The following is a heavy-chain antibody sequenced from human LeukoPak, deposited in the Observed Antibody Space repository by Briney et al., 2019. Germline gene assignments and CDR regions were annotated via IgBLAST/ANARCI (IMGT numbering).Heavy chain of an antibody. V-gene: IGHV3-23*01. J-gene: IGHJ4*02. CDR2: ISGSGGST. D-gene: IGHD6-19*01. Sequence: GGSLRLSCAASGFTFSSYSMNWVRQAPGKGLEWVSAISGSGGSTYYADSVKGRFTISRDNSKNTLYLQMNSLRAEDTAVYYCAKVIICGWYDGGYDYWGQGTLVTVSS. CDR3: AKVIICGWYDGGYDY. CDR1: GFTFSSYS.